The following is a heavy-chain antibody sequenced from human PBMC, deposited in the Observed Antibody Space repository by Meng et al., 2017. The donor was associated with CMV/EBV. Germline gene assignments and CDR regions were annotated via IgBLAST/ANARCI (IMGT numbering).Heavy chain of an antibody. CDR1: GFTFSAYE. J-gene: IGHJ4*02. CDR3: ARVRGCSSTRCYVELDY. V-gene: IGHV3-48*03. CDR2: ISSSGSTI. Sequence: GGSLRLSCAASGFTFSAYEMNWVRQAPGKGLEWISYISSSGSTIYYADSVKGRFTISRDNAKNSLYLQMNSLRGEDTAVYHCARVRGCSSTRCYVELDYWGQGTLVTVSS. D-gene: IGHD2-2*01.